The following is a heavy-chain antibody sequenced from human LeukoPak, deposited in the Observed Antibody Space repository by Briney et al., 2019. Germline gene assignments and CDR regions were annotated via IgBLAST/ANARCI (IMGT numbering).Heavy chain of an antibody. CDR3: ARRYGGYEAGFDY. CDR1: GFTFSSYW. D-gene: IGHD4-17*01. CDR2: IKQDGSEK. J-gene: IGHJ4*02. Sequence: PGGSLRLSCAASGFTFSSYWMSWVRQAPGKGLEWVANIKQDGSEKYYVDSVKGRFTISRDNAKNSLYLQMNSLRAEDTAVYYCARRYGGYEAGFDYWGQGTLVTVSS. V-gene: IGHV3-7*01.